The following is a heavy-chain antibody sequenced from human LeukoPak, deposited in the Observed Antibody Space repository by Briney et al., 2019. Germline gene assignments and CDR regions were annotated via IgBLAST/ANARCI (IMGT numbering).Heavy chain of an antibody. D-gene: IGHD6-19*01. V-gene: IGHV3-64*01. Sequence: GGSLGLSFPASGFAFSGYVMHWVRQPPGRRREYVSSINTNGGSTYYANSVKGRFTISRDNSKNTLYLQMGSLRAEDMAVYYCARSQWLAQEGFDYWGQGTLVTVSS. CDR2: INTNGGST. CDR3: ARSQWLAQEGFDY. J-gene: IGHJ4*02. CDR1: GFAFSGYV.